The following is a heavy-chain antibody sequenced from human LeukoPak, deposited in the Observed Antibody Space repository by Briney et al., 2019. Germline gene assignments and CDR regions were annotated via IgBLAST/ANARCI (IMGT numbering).Heavy chain of an antibody. CDR1: GFTFSSHS. J-gene: IGHJ4*02. V-gene: IGHV3-21*01. D-gene: IGHD3-10*01. CDR3: AGAYYGSGSYYVDY. Sequence: GGSLRLSCAASGFTFSSHSMNWVRQAPGKGLEWVSSITSSSSSIYYADSVKGRFTISGDNAKNSLYLQMNSLRAEDTAVYYCAGAYYGSGSYYVDYWGQGTLVTVSS. CDR2: ITSSSSSI.